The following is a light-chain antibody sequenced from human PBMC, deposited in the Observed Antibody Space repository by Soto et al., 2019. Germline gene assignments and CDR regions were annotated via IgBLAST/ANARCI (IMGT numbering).Light chain of an antibody. CDR1: QSISSF. CDR2: AAS. Sequence: DIQMTQSPSSLSASVGDRVTITCRASQSISSFLNWYQQKPGKAPKVLIFAASSLQSGVPSRFSGSGSGTDFTLTIISLQPEDFATYYGQQSYNPLRPFGQGTKLDIK. CDR3: QQSYNPLRP. V-gene: IGKV1-39*01. J-gene: IGKJ1*01.